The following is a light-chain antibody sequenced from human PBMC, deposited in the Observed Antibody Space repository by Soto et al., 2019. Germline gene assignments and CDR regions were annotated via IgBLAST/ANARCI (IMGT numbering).Light chain of an antibody. Sequence: EIVLTQSPGTLSLSPGERATLSCRASQSVSSSYLAWYQQKPGQAPRLLIYGASSRATGIPDRFSGSGSGTDFTLTISRLEPEDFAVYYRQQYSSSPKTFGQGTEVDIK. CDR2: GAS. CDR1: QSVSSSY. CDR3: QQYSSSPKT. J-gene: IGKJ1*01. V-gene: IGKV3-20*01.